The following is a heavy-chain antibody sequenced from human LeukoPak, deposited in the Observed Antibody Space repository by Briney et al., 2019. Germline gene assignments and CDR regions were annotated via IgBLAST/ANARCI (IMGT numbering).Heavy chain of an antibody. CDR2: MNPNSGGT. CDR1: GYTFTSYD. Sequence: ASVKVSCKASGYTFTSYDINWVRQATGQGLEWVGWMNPNSGGTNYAQKFQGRVTMTRDTSISTAYMELSRLRSDDTAVYYCARDWKPALGYSSSWEFDYWGQGTLVTVSS. D-gene: IGHD6-13*01. CDR3: ARDWKPALGYSSSWEFDY. J-gene: IGHJ4*02. V-gene: IGHV1-2*02.